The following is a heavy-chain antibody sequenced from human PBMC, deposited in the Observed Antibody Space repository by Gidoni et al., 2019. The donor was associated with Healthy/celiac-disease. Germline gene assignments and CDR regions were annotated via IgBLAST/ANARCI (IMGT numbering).Heavy chain of an antibody. J-gene: IGHJ4*02. Sequence: EGQLLESGGGLVQPGGYLCFSCAASGFAFNSYAMMWVRQSPGKGLEWVSAITSSGGRTYDADSGKGRFTISRDKSKNRVYLQMNSLRVEDTAVYDCAIDYWGQGTLVTVSS. V-gene: IGHV3-23*01. CDR3: AIDY. CDR1: GFAFNSYA. CDR2: ITSSGGRT.